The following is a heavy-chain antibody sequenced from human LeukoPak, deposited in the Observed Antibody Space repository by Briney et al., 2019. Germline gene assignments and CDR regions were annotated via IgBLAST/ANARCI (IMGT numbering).Heavy chain of an antibody. CDR3: ATDPIDGYNYDFDY. V-gene: IGHV3-33*01. CDR1: GFTFSSYG. Sequence: QSGRSLRLSCAASGFTFSSYGMHWVRQAPGKGLEWVAVIWYDGSNKYYADSVKGRFTISRDNSKKTLYLQMNSLRAEDTAVYYCATDPIDGYNYDFDYWGQGTLVTGSS. D-gene: IGHD5-12*01. CDR2: IWYDGSNK. J-gene: IGHJ4*02.